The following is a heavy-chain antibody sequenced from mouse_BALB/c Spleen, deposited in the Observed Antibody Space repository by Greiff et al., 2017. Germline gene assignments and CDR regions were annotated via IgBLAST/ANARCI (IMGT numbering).Heavy chain of an antibody. Sequence: EVQLVESGGGLVKPGGSLKLSCAASGFTFSSFGMHWVRQAPEKGLEWVAYISSGSSTIYYADTVKGRFTISRDNPKNTLFLQMTSLRSEDTAMYYCARHYGNYAYYAMDYWGQGTSVTVSS. CDR1: GFTFSSFG. D-gene: IGHD2-1*01. J-gene: IGHJ4*01. V-gene: IGHV5-17*02. CDR2: ISSGSSTI. CDR3: ARHYGNYAYYAMDY.